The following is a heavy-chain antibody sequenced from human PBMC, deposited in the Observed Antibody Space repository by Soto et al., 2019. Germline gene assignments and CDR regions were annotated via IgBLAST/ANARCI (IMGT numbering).Heavy chain of an antibody. CDR2: IYYSGST. CDR3: ARIYSGSGTRYFDY. Sequence: SETLSLTCTVSGGSISSSTYYWGWIRQPPGKGLEWIAYIYYSGSTNYNPSLKSRVTISVDTSKNQFSLKLSSVTAADTAVYYCARIYSGSGTRYFDYWGQGTLVTVSS. CDR1: GGSISSSTYY. V-gene: IGHV4-61*05. D-gene: IGHD3-10*01. J-gene: IGHJ4*02.